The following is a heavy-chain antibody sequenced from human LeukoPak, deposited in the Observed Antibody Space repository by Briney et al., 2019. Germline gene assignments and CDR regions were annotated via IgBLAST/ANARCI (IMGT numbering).Heavy chain of an antibody. CDR1: AFTFKDYA. D-gene: IGHD1-26*01. CDR3: AKQEGWDLGNYYADH. Sequence: PGGSLRLSCTASAFTFKDYATSWVRPAPGEGLEWISPIFGDGGGDHYADSVRGRFTMSRDNSKNTLYLQMNSLRGDDTAVYYWAKQEGWDLGNYYADHWGRGTLVTVSS. V-gene: IGHV3-23*01. CDR2: IFGDGGGD. J-gene: IGHJ5*02.